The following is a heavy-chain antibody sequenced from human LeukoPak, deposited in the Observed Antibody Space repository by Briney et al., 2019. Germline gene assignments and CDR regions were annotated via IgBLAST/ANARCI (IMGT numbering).Heavy chain of an antibody. V-gene: IGHV3-30*04. Sequence: GGSLRLSCAASGFTFSSYAIHWVRQAPGKGLEWVAVISYDGSNKYYADSVKGRFTISRDNSKNTLYLQMNSLRADDTAVYYCARDKRVAVAGTYIYYYYMDVWGNGTTVTISS. CDR1: GFTFSSYA. CDR3: ARDKRVAVAGTYIYYYYMDV. J-gene: IGHJ6*03. CDR2: ISYDGSNK. D-gene: IGHD6-19*01.